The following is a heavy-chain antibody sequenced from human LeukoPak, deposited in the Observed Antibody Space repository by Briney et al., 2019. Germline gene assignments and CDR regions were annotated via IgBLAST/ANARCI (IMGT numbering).Heavy chain of an antibody. J-gene: IGHJ2*01. V-gene: IGHV3-33*01. CDR2: IWYDGSNN. Sequence: SGGSLRLSCAASGFAFSSYGMHWVRQAPGKGLEWVAVIWYDGSNNSYAESVKGRFTISRDNSKNTLYLQMNSLRAEDTAVYYCARAMGYLDFWGHGTLVTVSS. CDR3: ARAMGYLDF. CDR1: GFAFSSYG. D-gene: IGHD5-24*01.